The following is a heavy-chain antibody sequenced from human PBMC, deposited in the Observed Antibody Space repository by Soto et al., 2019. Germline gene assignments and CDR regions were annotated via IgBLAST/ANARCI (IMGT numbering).Heavy chain of an antibody. V-gene: IGHV4-59*08. Sequence: SETLSLTCSVSGYSIRSYYWSWIRQPPGKGLEWIGHIYYSGSTNYNSSLKSRVTISVDTSKNQFSLKLSSVTAADTAVYYCARITISLVRGVPNWFDPWGHGTLVTVPQ. CDR2: IYYSGST. CDR3: ARITISLVRGVPNWFDP. CDR1: GYSIRSYY. D-gene: IGHD3-10*01. J-gene: IGHJ5*02.